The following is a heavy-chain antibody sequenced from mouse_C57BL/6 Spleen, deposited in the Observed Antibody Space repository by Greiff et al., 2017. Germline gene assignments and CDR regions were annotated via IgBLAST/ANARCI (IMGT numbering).Heavy chain of an antibody. CDR3: ARGDYDYAMDY. CDR1: GYTFTSYW. CDR2: IHPNSGST. V-gene: IGHV1-64*01. Sequence: VQLQQPGTKVVKPGASVQLSCKASGYTFTSYWMHWVKQRPGQGLEWIGMIHPNSGSTNYNEKFKSKATLTVDKSSSTAYMQLSSLTSEDSAVYYCARGDYDYAMDYWGQGTSVTVSS. D-gene: IGHD1-1*01. J-gene: IGHJ4*01.